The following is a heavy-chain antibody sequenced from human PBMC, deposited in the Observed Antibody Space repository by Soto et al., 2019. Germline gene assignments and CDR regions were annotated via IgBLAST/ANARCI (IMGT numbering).Heavy chain of an antibody. V-gene: IGHV4-61*01. CDR3: ARAMGDWGTYYYLSGFDV. CDR1: GDSISVSGDSNNNHY. D-gene: IGHD3-16*01. J-gene: IGHJ6*02. Sequence: PSETLSLTCTVSGDSISVSGDSNNNHYWSWVRQPPGKGLEWIGSIYYSGATNYNPSLKSRVTMSADTSKNKFSLNLSSVTAADTAIYYCARAMGDWGTYYYLSGFDVWGPGTKVPVSS. CDR2: IYYSGAT.